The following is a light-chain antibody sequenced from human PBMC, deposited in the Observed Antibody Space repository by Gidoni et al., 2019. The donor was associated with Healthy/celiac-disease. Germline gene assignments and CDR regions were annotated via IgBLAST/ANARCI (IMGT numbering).Light chain of an antibody. Sequence: IQVTQSPSSLSASVGGRVTITYRASQCISSYLNWYQQKPGKAPKLLIYAASSLQSGVPSRFSGSGSGTDFTLTISSLQPEDFATYYCQQSYSTPPTFGQGTKVEIK. CDR3: QQSYSTPPT. J-gene: IGKJ1*01. V-gene: IGKV1-39*01. CDR2: AAS. CDR1: QCISSY.